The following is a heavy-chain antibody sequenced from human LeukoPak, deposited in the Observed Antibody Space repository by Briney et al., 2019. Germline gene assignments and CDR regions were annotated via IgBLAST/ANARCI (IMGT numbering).Heavy chain of an antibody. V-gene: IGHV3-53*01. CDR3: AKDRPSIGRSDS. CDR2: IYSGGST. CDR1: GFTFSSSY. J-gene: IGHJ4*02. D-gene: IGHD2-15*01. Sequence: GGSLRLSCTASGFTFSSSYMSWVRQVPGKGLEWVSVIYSGGSTYYADSVKGRFTISRDNSKNTLYLHMNSLRAEDTAVYYCAKDRPSIGRSDSWGPGTLVTVSS.